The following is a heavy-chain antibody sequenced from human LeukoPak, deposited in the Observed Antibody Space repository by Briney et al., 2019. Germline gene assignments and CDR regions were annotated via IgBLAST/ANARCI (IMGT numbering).Heavy chain of an antibody. V-gene: IGHV4-30-2*03. D-gene: IGHD3-22*01. Sequence: PSETLSLTCAVSGGSISSSGYSWSWIRQPPGKGLEWIGYIYHSGSTYYNPSLKSRVTISVDTSKNQFSLNLSSVTAADTAVYYCARLYYDSSGYYQICYFDYWGQGTLVTVSS. CDR2: IYHSGST. CDR1: GGSISSSGYS. J-gene: IGHJ4*02. CDR3: ARLYYDSSGYYQICYFDY.